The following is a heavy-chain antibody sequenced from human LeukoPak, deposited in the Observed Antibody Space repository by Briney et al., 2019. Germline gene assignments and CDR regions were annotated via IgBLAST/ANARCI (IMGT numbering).Heavy chain of an antibody. V-gene: IGHV4-39*01. Sequence: SETLSLTCTVSGGSISSSSYYWGWIRQPPGKGLEWIGSIYYSGSTYYNPSLKSRVTISVDTSKNQFPLKLSSVTAADTAVYYCARLVADSGYVIDYWGQGTLVTVSS. J-gene: IGHJ4*02. D-gene: IGHD5-12*01. CDR2: IYYSGST. CDR1: GGSISSSSYY. CDR3: ARLVADSGYVIDY.